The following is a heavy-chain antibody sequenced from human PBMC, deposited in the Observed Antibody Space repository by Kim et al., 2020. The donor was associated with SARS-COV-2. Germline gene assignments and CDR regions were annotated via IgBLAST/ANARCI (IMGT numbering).Heavy chain of an antibody. CDR3: ARGFDAFDI. V-gene: IGHV4-34*01. J-gene: IGHJ3*02. Sequence: SETLSLTCAVYGGSFSGYYWSWIRQPPGKGLEWIGEINHSGSTNYNPSLKSRVTISVDTSKNQFSLKLSSVTAADTAVYYCARGFDAFDIWGQGTMVTVSS. CDR1: GGSFSGYY. CDR2: INHSGST.